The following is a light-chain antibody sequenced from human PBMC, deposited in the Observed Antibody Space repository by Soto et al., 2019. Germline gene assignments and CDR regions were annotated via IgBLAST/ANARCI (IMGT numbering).Light chain of an antibody. CDR3: QQFHTYPVT. Sequence: IQLTQSPSSLSASVGDRVTITCRASQGISGALAWYQQKPGRAPTLLIYDASSLESGVPSRFSGSESGTDFTLTISSLQAEDFATYYCQQFHTYPVTFGQGTRLEIK. V-gene: IGKV1-13*02. CDR1: QGISGA. J-gene: IGKJ5*01. CDR2: DAS.